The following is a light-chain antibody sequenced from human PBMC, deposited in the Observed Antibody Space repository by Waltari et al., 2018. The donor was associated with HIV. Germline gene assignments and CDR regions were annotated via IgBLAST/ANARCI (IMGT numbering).Light chain of an antibody. J-gene: IGKJ5*01. V-gene: IGKV3-15*01. CDR3: QQYNNWPPST. CDR2: GAS. CDR1: QSVSTD. Sequence: EVVMTQSPATLSVSPGERATLSCRASQSVSTDLAWYQQKPGQAPRLLIHGASTRATGIPARFSGSGSGTEFTHTISSLQSEDFAVYYCQQYNNWPPSTFGQGTRLEIK.